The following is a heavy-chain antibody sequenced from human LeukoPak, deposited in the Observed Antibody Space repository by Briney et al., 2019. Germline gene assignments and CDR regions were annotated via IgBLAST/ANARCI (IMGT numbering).Heavy chain of an antibody. CDR2: ISSSSSTI. D-gene: IGHD1/OR15-1a*01. CDR3: ARDTGTTTGGY. CDR1: GFTFSSYS. J-gene: IGHJ4*02. V-gene: IGHV3-48*01. Sequence: GGSLRLSCAASGFTFSSYSMNWVRQAPGKGLEWVSYISSSSSTIYYADSVKGRFTISRDNAKNSLYLQMNSLRADDTAVYYCARDTGTTTGGYWGQGTLVTVSS.